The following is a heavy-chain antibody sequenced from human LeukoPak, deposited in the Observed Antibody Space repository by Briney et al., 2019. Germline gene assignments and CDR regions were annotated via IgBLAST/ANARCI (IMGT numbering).Heavy chain of an antibody. D-gene: IGHD3-10*01. V-gene: IGHV3-23*01. Sequence: PGGSLRLSCAASGFTFSSYAMSWVRQAPGKGLEWVSAISGSGGSTYYADSVKGRFTISRDNSKNTLYLQMNSLRAKDTAVYYCAKASSGSYYRFDYWGQGPLVTVSS. CDR1: GFTFSSYA. CDR3: AKASSGSYYRFDY. J-gene: IGHJ4*02. CDR2: ISGSGGST.